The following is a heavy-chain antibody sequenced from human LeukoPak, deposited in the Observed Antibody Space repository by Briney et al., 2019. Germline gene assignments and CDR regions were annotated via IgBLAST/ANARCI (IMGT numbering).Heavy chain of an antibody. V-gene: IGHV3-30*02. CDR1: RFTFSSYG. J-gene: IGHJ4*02. CDR2: IRYDGSNK. CDR3: AKDLLYSDVWGSYRPNPLDY. D-gene: IGHD3-16*02. Sequence: GGSLRLSCAASRFTFSSYGMHWVRQAPGKGLEWVAFIRYDGSNKYYADSVKGRFTISRDNSKNTLYLQMNSLRAEDTAVYYCAKDLLYSDVWGSYRPNPLDYWGQGTLVTVSS.